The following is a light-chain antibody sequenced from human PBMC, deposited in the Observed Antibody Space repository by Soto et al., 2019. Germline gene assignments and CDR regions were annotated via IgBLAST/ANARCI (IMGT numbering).Light chain of an antibody. CDR3: QQYNHWPRMLS. Sequence: EIVLTQSPATLYVSPGETATLSCRASQSLSSNVAWYQQRPRQAPRLLIYATSSRASDVPARFSGTGSGTEFTLTIASLQSEDVAIYYCQQYNHWPRMLSFGGGTKVELK. J-gene: IGKJ4*01. V-gene: IGKV3-15*01. CDR1: QSLSSN. CDR2: ATS.